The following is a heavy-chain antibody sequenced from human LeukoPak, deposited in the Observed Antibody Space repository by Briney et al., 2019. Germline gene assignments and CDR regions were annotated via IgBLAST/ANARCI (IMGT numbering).Heavy chain of an antibody. V-gene: IGHV1-69*05. J-gene: IGHJ4*02. CDR3: AGDDSSGWYVFGY. CDR1: GGTFSSYA. D-gene: IGHD6-19*01. CDR2: IIPIFGTA. Sequence: SVKVSCKASGGTFSSYAISWVRQAPGQGLEWMGRIIPIFGTANYAQKFQGRVTITTDESTSTAYMELSSLRSEDTAVYYCAGDDSSGWYVFGYWGQGTLVTVSS.